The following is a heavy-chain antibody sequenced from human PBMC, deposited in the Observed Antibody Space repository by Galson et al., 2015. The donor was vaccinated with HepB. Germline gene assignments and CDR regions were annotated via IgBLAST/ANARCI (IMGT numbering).Heavy chain of an antibody. CDR3: ARGEIVVITFDY. D-gene: IGHD3-22*01. V-gene: IGHV1-3*01. CDR2: ISAGNDNT. Sequence: SVKVSCKASGYTFTSYGMHWVRQVPGQRLEWMGWISAGNDNTKYSEKFQGRVTITRDTSASTAYMELSSLRSEDTAVCYCARGEIVVITFDYWGQGTLVTVSS. CDR1: GYTFTSYG. J-gene: IGHJ4*02.